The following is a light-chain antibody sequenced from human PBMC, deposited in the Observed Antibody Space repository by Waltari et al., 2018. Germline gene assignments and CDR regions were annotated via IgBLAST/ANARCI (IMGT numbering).Light chain of an antibody. Sequence: QSVLTQPPSASGTPGQRVTISCSGSSSNIGSNTVNWYQQLPGTAPKLLIYSNNHRPSGVPDRCSGSKSGTSASLASSGLQSEDEADYYCAAWDDSLNAVVFGGGTKLTVL. CDR3: AAWDDSLNAVV. J-gene: IGLJ2*01. V-gene: IGLV1-44*01. CDR1: SSNIGSNT. CDR2: SNN.